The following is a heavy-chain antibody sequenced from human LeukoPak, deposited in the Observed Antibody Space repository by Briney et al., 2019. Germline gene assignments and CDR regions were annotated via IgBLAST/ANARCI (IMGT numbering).Heavy chain of an antibody. CDR1: GGSISSYY. Sequence: SETPSLTXTVSGGSISSYYWSWIRQPPGKGLEWIGYIYYSGSTNYNPSLKSRVTISVDTSKNQFSLKLSSVTAADTAVYYCARVVHGDYVIWFDPWGQGTLVTVSS. CDR2: IYYSGST. D-gene: IGHD4-17*01. J-gene: IGHJ5*02. CDR3: ARVVHGDYVIWFDP. V-gene: IGHV4-59*01.